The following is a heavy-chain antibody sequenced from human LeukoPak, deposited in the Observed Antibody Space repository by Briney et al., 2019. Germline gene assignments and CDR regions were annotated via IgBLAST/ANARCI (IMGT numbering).Heavy chain of an antibody. CDR3: ARGMTTVTKTGYYYYYGMDV. Sequence: GGSLRLSCAASGFTVSSNYMSWVRQAPGKGLEWVSVIYSGGSTYYADSVKGRFTISRDNSKNTLYLQMNSLRAEDTAVYYCARGMTTVTKTGYYYYYGMDVWGQGTTVTV. D-gene: IGHD4-17*01. V-gene: IGHV3-53*01. CDR1: GFTVSSNY. J-gene: IGHJ6*02. CDR2: IYSGGST.